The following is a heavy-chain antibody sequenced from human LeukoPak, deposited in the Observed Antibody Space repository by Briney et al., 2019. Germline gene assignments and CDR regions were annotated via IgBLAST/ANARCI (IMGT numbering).Heavy chain of an antibody. V-gene: IGHV1-18*01. D-gene: IGHD3-10*01. Sequence: ASVKVSCKASGYTFTSYGISWVRQAPGQGLEWMGWISAYNGNTNYAQKLQGRVTMTTDTSTSTAYMELRSLRSDDTAVYYCARDAGFGGRFGELTIDYWGQGTLVTVSS. CDR3: ARDAGFGGRFGELTIDY. J-gene: IGHJ4*02. CDR2: ISAYNGNT. CDR1: GYTFTSYG.